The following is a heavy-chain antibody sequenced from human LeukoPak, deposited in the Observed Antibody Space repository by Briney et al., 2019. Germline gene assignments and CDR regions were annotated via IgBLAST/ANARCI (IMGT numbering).Heavy chain of an antibody. CDR1: GYSFTSYW. D-gene: IGHD6-13*01. J-gene: IGHJ4*02. V-gene: IGHV5-51*01. CDR2: IYPGDSDN. Sequence: GESLKISCKGSGYSFTSYWIGWVRQMPGKGLEWMGIIYPGDSDNRYSPYFEGQVTISADMSIRTAYLQWSSLKASDTAMYYCARRIAGAGSDYWGQGTLVTVSS. CDR3: ARRIAGAGSDY.